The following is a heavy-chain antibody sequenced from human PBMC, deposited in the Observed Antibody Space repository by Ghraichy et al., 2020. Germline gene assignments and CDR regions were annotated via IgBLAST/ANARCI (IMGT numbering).Heavy chain of an antibody. CDR3: ARDSGASSGYVYDY. D-gene: IGHD3-22*01. CDR2: ISSSSSYI. V-gene: IGHV3-21*01. CDR1: GFTFSSYS. Sequence: GESLNISCAASGFTFSSYSMNWVRQAPGKGLEWVSSISSSSSYIYYADSVKGRFTISRDNAKNSLYLQMNSLRAEDTAVYYCARDSGASSGYVYDYWGQGTLVTVSS. J-gene: IGHJ4*02.